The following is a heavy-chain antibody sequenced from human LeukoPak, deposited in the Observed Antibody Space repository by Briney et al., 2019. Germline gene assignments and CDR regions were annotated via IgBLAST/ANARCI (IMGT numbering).Heavy chain of an antibody. CDR1: GFTFSSYG. J-gene: IGHJ4*02. V-gene: IGHV3-30*18. Sequence: GGSLRLSCAASGFTFSSYGMHWARQAPGKGLEWVAVISYDGSNKYYADSVKGRFTISRDNSKNTLYLQMNSLRAEDTAVYYCAKEGEYYYDSSGTGHFDYWGQGTLVTVSS. D-gene: IGHD3-22*01. CDR3: AKEGEYYYDSSGTGHFDY. CDR2: ISYDGSNK.